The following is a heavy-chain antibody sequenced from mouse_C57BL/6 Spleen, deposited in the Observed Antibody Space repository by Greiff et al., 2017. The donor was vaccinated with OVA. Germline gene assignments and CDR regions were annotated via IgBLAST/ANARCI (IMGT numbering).Heavy chain of an antibody. V-gene: IGHV1-54*01. J-gene: IGHJ4*01. Sequence: QVQLKESGAELVRPGTSVKVSCKASGYAFTNYLIEWVKQRPGQGLEWIGVINPGSGGTNYNEKFKGKATLTADKSSSNAYMQLSSLTSEDSAVYFCARGVRYAMDYWGQGTSVTVSS. CDR1: GYAFTNYL. CDR2: INPGSGGT. CDR3: ARGVRYAMDY. D-gene: IGHD2-14*01.